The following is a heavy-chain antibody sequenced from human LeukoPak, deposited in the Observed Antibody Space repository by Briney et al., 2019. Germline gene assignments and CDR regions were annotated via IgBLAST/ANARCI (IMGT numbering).Heavy chain of an antibody. V-gene: IGHV3-23*01. J-gene: IGHJ4*02. CDR3: ASSIVVVPAARDY. CDR2: ISGSGGST. D-gene: IGHD2-2*01. Sequence: PGGSLRLSCAASGFTFSSYAMSWVRQAPGKGLEWVSAISGSGGSTYYADSVKGRFTISRDNSKNTLYLQMNSLRAEDKAVYYCASSIVVVPAARDYWGQGTLVTVSS. CDR1: GFTFSSYA.